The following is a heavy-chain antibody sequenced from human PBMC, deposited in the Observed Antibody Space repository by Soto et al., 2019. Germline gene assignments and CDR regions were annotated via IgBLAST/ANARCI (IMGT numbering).Heavy chain of an antibody. Sequence: QGQLMQSGAEVKKPGASVKVSCKASGYTFSIYGITWVRQAPGQGLERMGWISAHTGITNYVQEFQGRVTMTTDTSTSTASMELRSLKSDDTAVYYCARVPGRWGNSYGMDVWGQGTTVTVSS. CDR3: ARVPGRWGNSYGMDV. J-gene: IGHJ6*02. V-gene: IGHV1-18*01. D-gene: IGHD3-16*01. CDR1: GYTFSIYG. CDR2: ISAHTGIT.